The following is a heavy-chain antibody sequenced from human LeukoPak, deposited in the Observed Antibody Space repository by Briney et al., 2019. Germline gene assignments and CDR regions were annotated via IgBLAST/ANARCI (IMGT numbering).Heavy chain of an antibody. V-gene: IGHV3-23*01. CDR1: GFTFSSYG. D-gene: IGHD1-26*01. Sequence: HPGGSLRLSCAASGFTFSSYGMSWVRQAPGKGLEWVSAISGSGGSTYYADSVKGRFTISRDNAKNSLYLQMKSLRAEDTAVYYCARRGYHDYSGFDYWGQGTLVTVSS. CDR2: ISGSGGST. CDR3: ARRGYHDYSGFDY. J-gene: IGHJ4*02.